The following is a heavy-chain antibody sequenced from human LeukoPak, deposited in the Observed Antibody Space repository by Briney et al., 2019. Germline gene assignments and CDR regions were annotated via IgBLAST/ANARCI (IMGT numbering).Heavy chain of an antibody. J-gene: IGHJ4*02. D-gene: IGHD3-22*01. CDR1: GGSISSSNW. CDR3: GAESESYDSRVYSYSFDY. V-gene: IGHV4-4*02. CDR2: IYHSGST. Sequence: SGTLSLTCAVSGGSISSSNWWSWVRQPPGKGLEWIGEIYHSGSTNYNPSLKSRVTISVDTYKNQFSLKLSSVTAADTAVYYWGAESESYDSRVYSYSFDYWGQGTLVTVSS.